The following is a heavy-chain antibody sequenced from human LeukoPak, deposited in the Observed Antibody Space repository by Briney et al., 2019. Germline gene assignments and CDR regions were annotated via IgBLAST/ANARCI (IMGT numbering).Heavy chain of an antibody. CDR2: TYYRSKWYK. CDR1: GDSVSSNSAA. V-gene: IGHV6-1*01. Sequence: SQTLSLTCAISGDSVSSNSAAWNWIRQSPSRGLEWLGRTYYRSKWYKDYAVSVKSRITINPDTSKNQFSLKLSSVTAADTAVYYCARDRYYYDSSASLLDYWGQGTLVTVSS. D-gene: IGHD3-22*01. CDR3: ARDRYYYDSSASLLDY. J-gene: IGHJ4*02.